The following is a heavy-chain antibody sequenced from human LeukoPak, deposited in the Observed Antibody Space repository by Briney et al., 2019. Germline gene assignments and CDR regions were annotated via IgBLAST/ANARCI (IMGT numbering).Heavy chain of an antibody. J-gene: IGHJ4*02. Sequence: GGSLRLSCAVSGITLSNYGMSWVRQAPGKGLGWVAGISGSGGGTNYADSVKGRFTTSRDNPKNTLFLQMNNLRAEDTAVYFCAKRGVVIRVILVGFHKEAYYFDSWDQGALVTVSS. CDR3: AKRGVVIRVILVGFHKEAYYFDS. CDR2: ISGSGGGT. D-gene: IGHD3-22*01. V-gene: IGHV3-23*01. CDR1: GITLSNYG.